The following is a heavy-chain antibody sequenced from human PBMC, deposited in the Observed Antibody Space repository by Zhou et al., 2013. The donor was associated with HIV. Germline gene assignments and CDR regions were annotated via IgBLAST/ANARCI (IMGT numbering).Heavy chain of an antibody. CDR2: INPLGGAT. CDR3: ASGSHDLRALSWLTDN. D-gene: IGHD5-18*01. Sequence: QVQLEQSESEVTWPGASVTISCTTSGYSFINYHIHWLRQAPGQRLELMGTINPLGGATYYAERFRDRIVMTRDIGTSTVRLFMDNLGRKDTAIYFCASGSHDLRALSWLTDNWGPGTLVTVSS. V-gene: IGHV1-46*01. CDR1: GYSFINYH. J-gene: IGHJ4*02.